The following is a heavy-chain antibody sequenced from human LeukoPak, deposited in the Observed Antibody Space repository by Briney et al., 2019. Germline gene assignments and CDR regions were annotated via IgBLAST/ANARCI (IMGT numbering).Heavy chain of an antibody. V-gene: IGHV3-33*01. J-gene: IGHJ4*02. CDR1: GFTFSSYG. D-gene: IGHD2-21*02. Sequence: GGSLRLSCAASGFTFSSYGMHWVRQAPGKGLEWVAVIWYDGSNKYYADSVKGRFTISRDNSKNTLYLQMNSLRAEDTAVYYCARDSHDCPSDYWGQGTLVTVSS. CDR3: ARDSHDCPSDY. CDR2: IWYDGSNK.